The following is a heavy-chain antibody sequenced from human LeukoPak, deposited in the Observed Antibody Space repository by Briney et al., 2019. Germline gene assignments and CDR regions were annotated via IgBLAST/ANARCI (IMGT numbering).Heavy chain of an antibody. CDR1: GFTFSDYY. CDR2: ISSSCSNI. Sequence: PGGSLRLSCAASGFTFSDYYMSWIRQVPGKGLEWGSYISSSCSNIYYADSVKGRFTISRDNAKNSLYLQMNSLRAEDTAVYYCARGRRDGYNAPFDYWGQGTLVTVSS. CDR3: ARGRRDGYNAPFDY. D-gene: IGHD5-24*01. V-gene: IGHV3-11*04. J-gene: IGHJ4*02.